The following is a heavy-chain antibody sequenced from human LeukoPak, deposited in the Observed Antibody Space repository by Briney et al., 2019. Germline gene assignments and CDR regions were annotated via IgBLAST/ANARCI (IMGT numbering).Heavy chain of an antibody. V-gene: IGHV1-2*02. J-gene: IGHJ4*02. Sequence: ASVKVSCKASGYTFTGYYMHWVRQAPGQGLEWMGWINPNSGGTNYAQKFQGRVTMTRDTSISTAYMELSRLRSDDTAVYYCARDGYCSSTSCYRTADIWGQGNLVTVSS. CDR3: ARDGYCSSTSCYRTADI. CDR2: INPNSGGT. CDR1: GYTFTGYY. D-gene: IGHD2-2*03.